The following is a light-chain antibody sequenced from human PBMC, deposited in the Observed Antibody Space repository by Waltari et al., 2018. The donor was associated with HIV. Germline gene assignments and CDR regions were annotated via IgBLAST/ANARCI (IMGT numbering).Light chain of an antibody. V-gene: IGLV2-14*01. Sequence: QSALTQPASVSGSLGQSITISCIGTSSDIGSYHYVSSYQHHPDKAPTLVIYDANARPSGVPLRFSGAKSGNTASLTISGLQAEDEADYYCSSYTSTSTLLFGGGTKVTVL. CDR1: SSDIGSYHY. CDR2: DAN. CDR3: SSYTSTSTLL. J-gene: IGLJ3*02.